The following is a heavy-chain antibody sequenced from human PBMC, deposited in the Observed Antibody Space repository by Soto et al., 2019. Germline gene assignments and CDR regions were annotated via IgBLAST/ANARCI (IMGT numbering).Heavy chain of an antibody. D-gene: IGHD2-15*01. V-gene: IGHV3-30*04. CDR2: ISYDGKNN. CDR3: ARDQKAGYCSGGSCYHYYGMDV. J-gene: IGHJ6*02. Sequence: QVQLVESGGGVVQPGRSLTLSCAASGFTFSTYAMHWVRQAPGKGLEWVAVISYDGKNNYYAGSVKGRFTISRGNSRDTLFLQMNSLRADDTAVYYCARDQKAGYCSGGSCYHYYGMDVWGQGTTVTVSS. CDR1: GFTFSTYA.